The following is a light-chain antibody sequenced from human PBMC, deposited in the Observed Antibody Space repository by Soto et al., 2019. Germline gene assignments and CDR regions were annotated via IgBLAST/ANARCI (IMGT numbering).Light chain of an antibody. Sequence: EIVLTQSPGTLSLSPGERATLSCRASQSVSSSYLAWYQQKPGQAPRLLLYETSNRATGIPDMFSGSGSGADFTLTISRLEPEDFAVYYCQQYGSSSMYTFGQGTKLEIK. J-gene: IGKJ2*01. CDR3: QQYGSSSMYT. CDR1: QSVSSSY. CDR2: ETS. V-gene: IGKV3-20*01.